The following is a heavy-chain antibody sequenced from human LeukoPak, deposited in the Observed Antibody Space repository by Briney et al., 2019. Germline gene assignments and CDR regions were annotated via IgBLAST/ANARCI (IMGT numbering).Heavy chain of an antibody. CDR2: ISWNSGSI. V-gene: IGHV3-9*01. J-gene: IGHJ4*02. CDR3: AALDTAMVTSGGY. D-gene: IGHD5-18*01. CDR1: GFTFDDYA. Sequence: GRSLRLSCAASGFTFDDYAMHWVRQAPGKGLEWVSGISWNSGSIGYADSVKGRFTISRDNAKNSLYLQMNSLRAEDTAVYYCAALDTAMVTSGGYWGQGTLVTVSS.